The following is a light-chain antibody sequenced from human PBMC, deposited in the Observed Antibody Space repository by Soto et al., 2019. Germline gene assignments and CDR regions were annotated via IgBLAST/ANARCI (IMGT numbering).Light chain of an antibody. CDR3: AAWDDSLKGWV. Sequence: QSVLTQPPSASGTPGQRVTISCSGSSSNIGSNTVNWYQQLPGTAPKLLIYSNNQRPSGAPDRFSGSKSGTSASLAISGLQSEDEADYYCAAWDDSLKGWVFGGGTQLTVL. V-gene: IGLV1-44*01. CDR2: SNN. J-gene: IGLJ3*02. CDR1: SSNIGSNT.